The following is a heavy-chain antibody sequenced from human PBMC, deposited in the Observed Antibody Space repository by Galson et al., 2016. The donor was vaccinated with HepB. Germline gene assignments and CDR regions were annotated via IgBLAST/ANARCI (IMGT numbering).Heavy chain of an antibody. CDR1: GASISDSNW. CDR2: IYHTGTS. D-gene: IGHD2-2*01. J-gene: IGHJ5*02. Sequence: SETLSLTCAVSGASISDSNWWTWVRQVPEKGLEWLGEIYHTGTSNNNPFLSSRFTLSVDKSRNQFSLNVTSVTAADTAVYYCARASIIPGARMIFDPWGQGPLVTVSS. V-gene: IGHV4-4*02. CDR3: ARASIIPGARMIFDP.